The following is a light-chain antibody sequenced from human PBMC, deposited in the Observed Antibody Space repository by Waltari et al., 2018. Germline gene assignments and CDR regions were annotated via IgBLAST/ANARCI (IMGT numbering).Light chain of an antibody. Sequence: DIQMTQSPSSLSASVGDRVHITCRAGQSIGTSLNWYQQKPGKVPKLLINAASNLQSGVPSRFSGGGSGTEFTLIISSLQPEDFATYFCQQCYTIPTFGQGTRLEIK. CDR1: QSIGTS. CDR3: QQCYTIPT. V-gene: IGKV1-39*01. J-gene: IGKJ5*01. CDR2: AAS.